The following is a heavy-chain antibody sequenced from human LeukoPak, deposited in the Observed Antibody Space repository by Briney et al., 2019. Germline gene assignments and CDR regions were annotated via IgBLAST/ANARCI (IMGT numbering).Heavy chain of an antibody. CDR1: GFTFSTYG. V-gene: IGHV3-30*18. J-gene: IGHJ4*02. Sequence: PGRSLRLSCAASGFTFSTYGMHWVRQAPGKGLEWVALISYDGSNKYYADSVKGRFTISRDNSKNTLYLQMDSLRAEDTAVYYCAKSWYYYGSGSHFAFDSWGQGTLVTVSS. D-gene: IGHD3-10*01. CDR3: AKSWYYYGSGSHFAFDS. CDR2: ISYDGSNK.